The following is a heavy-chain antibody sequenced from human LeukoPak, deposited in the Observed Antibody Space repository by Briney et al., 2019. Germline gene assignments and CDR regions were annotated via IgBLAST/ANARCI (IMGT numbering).Heavy chain of an antibody. D-gene: IGHD3-10*02. V-gene: IGHV3-48*03. CDR2: ISSSGSTI. CDR3: AELGITMIGGV. CDR1: GFTFSSYE. Sequence: PGGSLRLSCAASGFTFSSYEMNWVRQAPGKGLEWVSYISSSGSTIYYADSVKGRFTISRDDAKNSLYLQMNSLRAEDTAVYYCAELGITMIGGVWGKGTTVTISS. J-gene: IGHJ6*04.